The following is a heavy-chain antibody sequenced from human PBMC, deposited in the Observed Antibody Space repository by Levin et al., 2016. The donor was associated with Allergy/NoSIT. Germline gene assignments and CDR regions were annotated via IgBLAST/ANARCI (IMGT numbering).Heavy chain of an antibody. D-gene: IGHD2/OR15-2a*01. V-gene: IGHV4-39*01. CDR3: AVTSNWFDP. J-gene: IGHJ5*02. CDR2: IYYSGST. Sequence: WIRQPPGKGLEWIGSIYYSGSTYYNPSLKSRVTISVDTSKNQFSLKLSSVTAADTAVYYCAVTSNWFDPWGQGTLVTVSS.